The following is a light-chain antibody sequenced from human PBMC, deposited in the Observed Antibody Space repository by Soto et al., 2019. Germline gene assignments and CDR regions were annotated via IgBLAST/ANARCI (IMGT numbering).Light chain of an antibody. J-gene: IGLJ2*01. CDR2: AVS. V-gene: IGLV2-8*01. Sequence: QSALTQPPSASGSPGQSVTISCTGTSSDVGAYKYVSWYQQHPGKAPKLMIYAVSERPSGVPDRFSGSKSGNTASLTVSGLQAEDEADYYCSSYAGNNNFVVFGGGTKLTVL. CDR1: SSDVGAYKY. CDR3: SSYAGNNNFVV.